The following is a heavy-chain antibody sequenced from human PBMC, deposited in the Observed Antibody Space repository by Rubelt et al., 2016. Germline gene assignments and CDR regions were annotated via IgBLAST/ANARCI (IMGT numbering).Heavy chain of an antibody. CDR2: ITGTAGST. J-gene: IGHJ4*02. Sequence: EVQLLESGGGLVQPGGSLRLSCAASGFTFSSYAMSWVRQAPGKGLEWVSAITGTAGSTYYADSVKGRFTLSRDNSKNTLYLQMNSLRAEDTAVYYCAKGYCNDGVCYLDYWGQGTLVTVSS. CDR1: GFTFSSYA. CDR3: AKGYCNDGVCYLDY. V-gene: IGHV3-23*01. D-gene: IGHD2-8*01.